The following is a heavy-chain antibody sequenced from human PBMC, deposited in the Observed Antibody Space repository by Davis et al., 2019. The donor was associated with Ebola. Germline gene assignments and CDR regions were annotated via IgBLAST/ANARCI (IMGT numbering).Heavy chain of an antibody. J-gene: IGHJ4*02. V-gene: IGHV4-34*01. CDR1: GGSFSGYY. CDR2: IYHSGST. D-gene: IGHD1-1*01. CDR3: ARDPLTTGDQGSDY. Sequence: SETLSLTCAVYGGSFSGYYWRWIRQPPGKGLEWIGEIYHSGSTNYNPSLKSRVTISVDKSKNQFSLKLSSVTAADTAVYYCARDPLTTGDQGSDYWGQGTLVTVSS.